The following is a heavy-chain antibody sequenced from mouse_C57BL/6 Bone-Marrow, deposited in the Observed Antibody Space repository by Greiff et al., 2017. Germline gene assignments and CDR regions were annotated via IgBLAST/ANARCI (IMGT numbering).Heavy chain of an antibody. CDR1: GFNIKDDY. CDR3: PYGFDY. V-gene: IGHV14-4*01. J-gene: IGHJ2*01. CDR2: IDPENGDT. D-gene: IGHD1-1*02. Sequence: VQLKESGAELVRPGASVKLSCTASGFNIKDDYMHWVKQRPEQGLEWIGWIDPENGDTEYASKFQGKATITADTSSNTAYMQLSSLTSEDTAVYYCPYGFDYWGQGTTLTVSS.